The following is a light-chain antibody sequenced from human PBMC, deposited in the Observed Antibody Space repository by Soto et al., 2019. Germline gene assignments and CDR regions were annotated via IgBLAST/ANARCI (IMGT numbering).Light chain of an antibody. V-gene: IGLV2-14*01. CDR1: SSDVGGYNY. Sequence: QSALTQPASVSGSPGQSITISCTGTSSDVGGYNYVSWYQQHPGTAPKLIIYNVSNRPSGVSNRFSGSKSGNTASLTISGLQAEDEGHYYCSSFTSSNTVLFGGGTKLTVL. CDR3: SSFTSSNTVL. CDR2: NVS. J-gene: IGLJ2*01.